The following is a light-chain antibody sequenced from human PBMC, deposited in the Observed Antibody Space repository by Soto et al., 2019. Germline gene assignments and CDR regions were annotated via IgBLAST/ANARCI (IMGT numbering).Light chain of an antibody. V-gene: IGLV2-14*03. CDR2: DVS. Sequence: QSVVTHPAYVSRSPGQSNTITCTGTSSDVGGYNYVSWYQQHPGKAPKVLISDVSNRPSGISNRFSGSKSGNTASLTISGLQAEDEADYYCSSYTSIDTWVFGTGTKVTVL. CDR1: SSDVGGYNY. CDR3: SSYTSIDTWV. J-gene: IGLJ1*01.